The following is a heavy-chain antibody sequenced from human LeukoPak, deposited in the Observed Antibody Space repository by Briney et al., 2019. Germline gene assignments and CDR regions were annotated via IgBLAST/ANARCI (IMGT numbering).Heavy chain of an antibody. CDR2: ITTSDGNT. CDR1: GFTFSSYT. D-gene: IGHD7-27*01. V-gene: IGHV3-23*01. CDR3: AKDGGLWVSAHWGDS. J-gene: IGHJ4*02. Sequence: GGSLRLSCAASGFTFSSYTMSWVRQAPGKGLGWVSTITTSDGNTYYADSVKGRFTVSRDNSKNTLFLQMNSLRAEDTAVYYCAKDGGLWVSAHWGDSWGRGTLVTVSS.